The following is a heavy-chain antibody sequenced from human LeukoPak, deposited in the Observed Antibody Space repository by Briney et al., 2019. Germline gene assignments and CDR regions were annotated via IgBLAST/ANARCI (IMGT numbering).Heavy chain of an antibody. CDR1: GFTFSSYW. J-gene: IGHJ4*02. V-gene: IGHV3-74*01. CDR2: INNDGSST. CDR3: ARARGRLSPFDY. D-gene: IGHD3-10*01. Sequence: EGSLRLSCAASGFTFSSYWMHWVRQAPGKGLAWVSRINNDGSSTSYADSVKGRFTISRDNSKNTLYLQMNSLRAEDTAVYYCARARGRLSPFDYWGQGTLVTVSS.